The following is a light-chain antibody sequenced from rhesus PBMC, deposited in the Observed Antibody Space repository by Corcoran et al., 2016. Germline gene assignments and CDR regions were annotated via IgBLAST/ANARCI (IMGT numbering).Light chain of an antibody. CDR2: EAS. V-gene: IGKV3-42*03. CDR3: QQYNDWPLT. CDR1: QSVSSS. J-gene: IGKJ4*01. Sequence: EIVLTQSPATLSLSPGERVTLSCRASQSVSSSLAWYQQKPGPVPRLLIFEASRRATGIPGRFSGRGSGTDFTLTISSLEPEDFTAYSCQQYNDWPLTFGGGTKVEIK.